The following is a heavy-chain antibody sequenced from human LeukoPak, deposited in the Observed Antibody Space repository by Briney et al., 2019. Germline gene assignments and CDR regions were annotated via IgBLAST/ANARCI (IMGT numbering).Heavy chain of an antibody. CDR1: GGSISSSSYY. V-gene: IGHV4-39*01. J-gene: IGHJ4*02. CDR2: IYYSGST. D-gene: IGHD6-19*01. CDR3: ASSIAVAGTPFDY. Sequence: SETLSLTCTVSGGSISSSSYYWGWIRQPPGKGLEWIGSIYYSGSTYYNPSLKSRVTISVDTPKNQLSLKLSSVTAADTAVYYCASSIAVAGTPFDYWGQGTLVTVSS.